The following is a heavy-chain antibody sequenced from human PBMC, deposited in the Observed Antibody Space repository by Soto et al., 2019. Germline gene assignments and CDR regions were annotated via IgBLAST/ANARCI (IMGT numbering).Heavy chain of an antibody. CDR3: AASIFYYGMDV. V-gene: IGHV5-51*01. CDR1: GYTFTNYW. CDR2: IYPGDSDT. Sequence: SCKGSGYTFTNYWIGWVRQMPGKGLEWMGIIYPGDSDTKYNPSFQGQVTISADKSITTTYLRWTSLKASYTAIYYCAASIFYYGMDVWGQGTTVTVSS. J-gene: IGHJ6*02.